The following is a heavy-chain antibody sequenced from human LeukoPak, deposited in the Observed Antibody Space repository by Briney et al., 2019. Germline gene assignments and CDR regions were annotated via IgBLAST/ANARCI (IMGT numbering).Heavy chain of an antibody. D-gene: IGHD3-22*01. J-gene: IGHJ4*02. CDR3: ARASYYYDSSGLIDY. Sequence: SVKVSCKASGYTFTGYYMHWVRQAPGQGPEWMGRIIPILGIANYAQKFQGRVTITADKSTSTAYMELSSLRSGDTAVYYCARASYYYDSSGLIDYWGQGTLVTVSS. CDR1: GYTFTGYY. CDR2: IIPILGIA. V-gene: IGHV1-69*04.